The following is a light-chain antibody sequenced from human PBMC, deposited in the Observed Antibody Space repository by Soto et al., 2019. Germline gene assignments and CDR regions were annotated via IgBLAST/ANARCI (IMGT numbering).Light chain of an antibody. Sequence: QSALTQPPSASGSPGQSVTISCTGTSNDVGAYNFVSWYQQHPGKAPKLMIYAVSKRPSGVPDRFSGSKSGNTASLTVSGLQAEDEADYYCFSYAGSNIYVFGTGTKLTVL. V-gene: IGLV2-8*01. CDR2: AVS. CDR3: FSYAGSNIYV. CDR1: SNDVGAYNF. J-gene: IGLJ1*01.